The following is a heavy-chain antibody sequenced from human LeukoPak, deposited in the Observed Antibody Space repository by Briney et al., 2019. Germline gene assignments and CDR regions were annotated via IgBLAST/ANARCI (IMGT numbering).Heavy chain of an antibody. V-gene: IGHV1-18*01. CDR3: ARDGPFSLRYFDWLLDY. Sequence: GASVKVSCKASGYTFTSYGISWVRQAPGQGLEWMGWISAYNGNTNYAQKLQGRVTMTTDTSTSTAYMELRSLRSDDTAVYYCARDGPFSLRYFDWLLDYWGQGTLVTVSS. J-gene: IGHJ4*02. CDR1: GYTFTSYG. CDR2: ISAYNGNT. D-gene: IGHD3-9*01.